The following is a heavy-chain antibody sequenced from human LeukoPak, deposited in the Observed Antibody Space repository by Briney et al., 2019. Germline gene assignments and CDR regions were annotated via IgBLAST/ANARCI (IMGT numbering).Heavy chain of an antibody. D-gene: IGHD3-16*01. V-gene: IGHV3-15*01. J-gene: IGHJ6*03. CDR3: TTLGGGPSYYYYYMDV. Sequence: GVSLTLSCAASGFTFSNACMRWLRQAPGKGREGVGRIKSKTDGGKTEYAAHGKGRFTISRNDSKNTLYLQMNSLKTEDTAVYYCTTLGGGPSYYYYYMDVWGKGTTVTVSS. CDR2: IKSKTDGGKT. CDR1: GFTFSNAC.